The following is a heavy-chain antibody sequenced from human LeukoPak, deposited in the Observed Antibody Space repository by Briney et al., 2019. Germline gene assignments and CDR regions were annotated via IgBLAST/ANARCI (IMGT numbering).Heavy chain of an antibody. CDR1: GFTFSSYA. V-gene: IGHV3-23*01. CDR3: AKVWGNIGELYHSTGWFDP. Sequence: GGSLRLSCAASGFTFSSYAMSWVRQAPGKGLEWVSAISGSGGSTYYADSVKGRFTISRDNSKNTLYLQMNSLRAEGTAVYYCAKVWGNIGELYHSTGWFDPWGQGTLVTVSS. CDR2: ISGSGGST. J-gene: IGHJ5*02. D-gene: IGHD3-10*01.